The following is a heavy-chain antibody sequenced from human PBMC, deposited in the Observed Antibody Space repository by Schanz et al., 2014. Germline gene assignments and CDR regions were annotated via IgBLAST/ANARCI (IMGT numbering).Heavy chain of an antibody. V-gene: IGHV3-23*01. CDR3: AKGRFGELSAFDI. Sequence: VHLLESGGGLVEPGGSLRLSCATSGFSLDIFAVSWVRQAPGKGLEWVSSFNDGGVNKYYADSVKGRFTISSDNSKSTLYLQMNSLRAEDTAVYYCAKGRFGELSAFDIWGQGTMVTVSS. CDR2: FNDGGVNK. CDR1: GFSLDIFA. D-gene: IGHD3-10*01. J-gene: IGHJ3*02.